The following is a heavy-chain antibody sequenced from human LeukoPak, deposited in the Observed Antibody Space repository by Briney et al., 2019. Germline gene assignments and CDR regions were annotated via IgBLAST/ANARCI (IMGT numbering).Heavy chain of an antibody. CDR3: AEENYDSSGYYFDY. D-gene: IGHD3-22*01. V-gene: IGHV3-23*01. CDR1: GFTFSSYA. J-gene: IGHJ4*02. Sequence: GGSLRLSCAASGFTFSSYAMSWVRQAPGKGLEWVSAISGSGGSTYYADSVKGRFTISRDNSKNTLYLQMNSRRAEDTAVYYCAEENYDSSGYYFDYWGQGTLVSVS. CDR2: ISGSGGST.